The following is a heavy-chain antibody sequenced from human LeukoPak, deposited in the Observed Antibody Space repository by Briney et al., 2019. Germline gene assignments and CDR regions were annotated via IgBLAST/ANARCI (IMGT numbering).Heavy chain of an antibody. CDR3: AKPYYYDSSGYYYYYYYGMDV. J-gene: IGHJ6*02. V-gene: IGHV1-2*02. D-gene: IGHD3-22*01. CDR2: SNPNSGGT. Sequence: GASVKVSCKASGYTFTGYYMQWVRQAPGQGLEWMGWSNPNSGGTNYAQKFQGRVTMTRDTSISTAYMELSRLRSDDTAVYYCAKPYYYDSSGYYYYYYYGMDVWGQGTTVTVSS. CDR1: GYTFTGYY.